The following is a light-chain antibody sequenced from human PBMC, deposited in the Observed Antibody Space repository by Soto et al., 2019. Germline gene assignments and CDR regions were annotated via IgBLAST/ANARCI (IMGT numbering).Light chain of an antibody. CDR3: QQYGSSPQT. CDR1: QSVSSN. J-gene: IGKJ1*01. Sequence: EIVMTQSPATLSVSPGERATLSCRASQSVSSNLAWYQQRPGQAPRLLIYGASTRATGIPARFSGSGSGTEFTLTISSLQSEDFAVYYCQQYGSSPQTFGQGTKADI. CDR2: GAS. V-gene: IGKV3-15*01.